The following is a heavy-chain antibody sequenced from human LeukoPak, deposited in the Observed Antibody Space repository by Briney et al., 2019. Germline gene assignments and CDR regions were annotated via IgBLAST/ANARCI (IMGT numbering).Heavy chain of an antibody. CDR2: IGGSGGNT. CDR1: GFTFSTYA. CDR3: AKDWYYDSRDDAFDI. D-gene: IGHD3-22*01. Sequence: TGGSLRLSCAASGFTFSTYAMTWVRQAPGKGLQWVSGIGGSGGNTYFADSVKGRFTISRDNSKNTLYLQMNSLRAEDTAVYYCAKDWYYDSRDDAFDIWGQGTMVTVSS. V-gene: IGHV3-23*01. J-gene: IGHJ3*02.